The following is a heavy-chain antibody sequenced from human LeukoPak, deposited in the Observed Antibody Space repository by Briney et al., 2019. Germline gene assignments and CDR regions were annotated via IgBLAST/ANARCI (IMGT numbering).Heavy chain of an antibody. V-gene: IGHV4-31*03. CDR1: GGSISSGGYY. J-gene: IGHJ4*02. CDR3: ARSVPERGAIDY. CDR2: IYYSGST. Sequence: SETLSLTCTVSGGSISSGGYYWSWIRQHPGKGLEWIGYIYYSGSTYHNPSLKSRVTISVDTSKNQFSLKLSSVTAADTAVYYCARSVPERGAIDYWGQGTLVTVSS. D-gene: IGHD1-14*01.